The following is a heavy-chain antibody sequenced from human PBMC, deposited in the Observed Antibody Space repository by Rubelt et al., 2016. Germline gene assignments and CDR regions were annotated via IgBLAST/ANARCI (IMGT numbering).Heavy chain of an antibody. CDR1: GGSIDGYY. Sequence: QVQLQESGPGLVKPSETLSLTCTVSGGSIDGYYWSWIRQPPGKGLEYIAYIYYSGSSNYNPSLKSRVTISLDRTENHFSPKLSAGTAADTAVYYCARGNSAEYWGQGTLVTVSS. CDR2: IYYSGSS. V-gene: IGHV4-59*01. D-gene: IGHD4-23*01. CDR3: ARGNSAEY. J-gene: IGHJ4*02.